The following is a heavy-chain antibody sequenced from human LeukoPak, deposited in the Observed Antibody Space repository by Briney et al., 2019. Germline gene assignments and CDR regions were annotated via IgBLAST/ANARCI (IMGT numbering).Heavy chain of an antibody. CDR2: IYYSGST. D-gene: IGHD2-2*02. V-gene: IGHV4-59*01. Sequence: SETLSLTCTVSGGSISSYYWSWIRQPPGKGLEWIGYIYYSGSTNYNPSLKSRVTISVDMSKNQFSLKLSSVTAADTAVYYCARDLAYCSSTSCYTNWFDPGGQGTLVTVSS. J-gene: IGHJ5*02. CDR3: ARDLAYCSSTSCYTNWFDP. CDR1: GGSISSYY.